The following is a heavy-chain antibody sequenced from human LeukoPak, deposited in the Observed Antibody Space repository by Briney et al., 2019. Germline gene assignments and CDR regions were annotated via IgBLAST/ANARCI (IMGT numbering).Heavy chain of an antibody. Sequence: GGSLRLSCAGSGFTFSSYWMHWVRQAPGKGLVWVSRINSDGSSTRYADSMKGRFTISRDNAKNTLYLQMNSLRAEDTAVYYCARGVMGVDNLGYFDNWGQGTLVTVSS. CDR2: INSDGSST. CDR1: GFTFSSYW. V-gene: IGHV3-74*01. J-gene: IGHJ4*02. CDR3: ARGVMGVDNLGYFDN. D-gene: IGHD1-26*01.